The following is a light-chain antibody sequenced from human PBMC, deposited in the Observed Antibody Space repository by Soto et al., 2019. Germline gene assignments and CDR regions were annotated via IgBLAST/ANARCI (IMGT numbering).Light chain of an antibody. J-gene: IGLJ1*01. Sequence: QSALTQPASVSGSPGQSITISCTGTSSDVGIYNLVSWYQQHPGKAPKVMIYEGNKRPSGFSNRFSGSKSGNTASLTISGLQAEDEADDYCCSYADSSTFRVFGTGTKVTVL. CDR2: EGN. V-gene: IGLV2-23*03. CDR1: SSDVGIYNL. CDR3: CSYADSSTFRV.